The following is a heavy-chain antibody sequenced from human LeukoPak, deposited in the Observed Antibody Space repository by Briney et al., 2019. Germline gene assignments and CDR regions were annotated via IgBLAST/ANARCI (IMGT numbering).Heavy chain of an antibody. Sequence: ASVTVSCKASGYTFTSYGISWVRQAPGQGLEWMGWISAYNGNTNYAQKLQGRVTMTTDTSTSTAYMELRSLRSDDTAVYYCAREAGYYDSSGYYYFDYWGQGTLVTVSS. CDR3: AREAGYYDSSGYYYFDY. CDR1: GYTFTSYG. J-gene: IGHJ4*02. CDR2: ISAYNGNT. D-gene: IGHD3-22*01. V-gene: IGHV1-18*01.